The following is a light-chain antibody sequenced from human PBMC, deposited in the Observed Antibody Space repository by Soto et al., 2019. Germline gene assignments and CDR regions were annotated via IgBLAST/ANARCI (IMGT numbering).Light chain of an antibody. Sequence: EIVLTQSPGTLSLSPGERATLSCRASQSVSSNYLAWYQQKPGQAPRPLIYGASSRATGIPDRFSGNGAGTDFTLTISRLESEDFAVYYCQQYGSSPWTFGQGTKV. V-gene: IGKV3-20*01. CDR1: QSVSSNY. CDR3: QQYGSSPWT. CDR2: GAS. J-gene: IGKJ1*01.